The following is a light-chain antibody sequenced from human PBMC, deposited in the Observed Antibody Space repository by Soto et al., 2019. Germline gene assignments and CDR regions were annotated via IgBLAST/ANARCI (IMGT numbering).Light chain of an antibody. V-gene: IGLV2-14*01. CDR1: SSDVGGYNY. J-gene: IGLJ1*01. CDR3: SSYTSSSTYV. Sequence: QSALTQPASVSGSPGQSITISCTGTSSDVGGYNYVSWYQQHPGKAPKLMIYDVSNRPSGVSNRFSGSKSGNTASLTISGLQADVEADYYSSSYTSSSTYVFGPGTKVTVL. CDR2: DVS.